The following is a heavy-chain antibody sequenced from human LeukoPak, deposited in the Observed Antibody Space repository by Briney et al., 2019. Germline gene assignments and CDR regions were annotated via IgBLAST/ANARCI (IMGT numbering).Heavy chain of an antibody. CDR1: GYTFNSYG. CDR2: ISVYNGNK. J-gene: IGHJ6*02. CDR3: ARTNYYDSSGSQGPGTFYYGLDV. Sequence: GASVKVSCKASGYTFNSYGISWVRQAPGQGLEWMGWISVYNGNKNYVQKFQGRVTMTTDTSTSTAYMEVRSLRSDDTAVYYCARTNYYDSSGSQGPGTFYYGLDVWGQGTTVTVSS. D-gene: IGHD3-22*01. V-gene: IGHV1-18*01.